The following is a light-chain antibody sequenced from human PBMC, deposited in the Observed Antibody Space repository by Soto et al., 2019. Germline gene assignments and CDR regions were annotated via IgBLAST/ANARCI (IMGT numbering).Light chain of an antibody. Sequence: DIQMTQSPSTLSASIGDRVTITCRASQTINNWLAWYQQKPGKAPNLLIYHASNLETGVPSRFSGSAFGTEFTLTIRSLQPDDFDTYYCQHYNSYPWTFGQGTKVEIK. CDR1: QTINNW. CDR2: HAS. CDR3: QHYNSYPWT. J-gene: IGKJ1*01. V-gene: IGKV1-5*01.